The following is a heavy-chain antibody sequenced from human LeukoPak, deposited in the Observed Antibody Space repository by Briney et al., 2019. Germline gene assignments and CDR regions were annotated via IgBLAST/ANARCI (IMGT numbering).Heavy chain of an antibody. D-gene: IGHD1-14*01. CDR3: VRDAGGY. J-gene: IGHJ4*02. Sequence: GGSLRLSCAASGFTFSSHWMHWVRQAPGKGLVWVSRINSDGSITSYADSVKGRFTISRDNSKNTLYLQMNSLRTEDTGVYFCVRDAGGYWGQGTLVTVSS. V-gene: IGHV3-74*01. CDR1: GFTFSSHW. CDR2: INSDGSIT.